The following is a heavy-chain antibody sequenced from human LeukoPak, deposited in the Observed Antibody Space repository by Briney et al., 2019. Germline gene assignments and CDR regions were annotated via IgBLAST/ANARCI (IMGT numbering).Heavy chain of an antibody. CDR3: ARDSRTTVFGVVSWWFDP. D-gene: IGHD3-3*01. CDR2: IYYSGST. CDR1: GGSISSYY. Sequence: SETLSLTCTVSGGSISSYYWSWIRQPPGKGLEWIGYIYYSGSTNYNPSLKSRVTISVDMSKNQFSLKLSSVTAADTAVYYCARDSRTTVFGVVSWWFDPWGQGTLVTVSS. V-gene: IGHV4-59*01. J-gene: IGHJ5*02.